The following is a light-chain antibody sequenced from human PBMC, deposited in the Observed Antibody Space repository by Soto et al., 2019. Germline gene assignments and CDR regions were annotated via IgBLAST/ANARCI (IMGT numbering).Light chain of an antibody. Sequence: EVVLTQSPATLSLSPGEKAILSCRASQDINTYLGWYQQKPGQPPRLLISDASNRASGIPARFSGSGSGTDFTLTIDTLESEDFAIYYCQHRYNWPLTFGEGSKVEI. CDR2: DAS. CDR1: QDINTY. J-gene: IGKJ4*01. V-gene: IGKV3-11*01. CDR3: QHRYNWPLT.